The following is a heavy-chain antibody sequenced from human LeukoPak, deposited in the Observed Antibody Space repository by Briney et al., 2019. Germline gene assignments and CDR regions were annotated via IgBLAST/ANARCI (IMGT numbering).Heavy chain of an antibody. Sequence: GGSLRLSCAASRFTFSDYWMSWVRQAPGKGLEWVANIKQDGSEKYYVDSVKGRFTISRDNAKNSLYLQMNSLRAEDTAVYYCARSHRSFASGSGDFWGQGTLVTVS. CDR1: RFTFSDYW. J-gene: IGHJ4*02. D-gene: IGHD3-10*01. CDR3: ARSHRSFASGSGDF. V-gene: IGHV3-7*05. CDR2: IKQDGSEK.